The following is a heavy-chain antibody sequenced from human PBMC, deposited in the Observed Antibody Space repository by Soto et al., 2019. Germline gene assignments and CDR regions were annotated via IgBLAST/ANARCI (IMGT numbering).Heavy chain of an antibody. CDR2: INPNSGGT. Sequence: ASVKVSCKASGYTFTGYYMHWVRQAPGQGLEWMGWINPNSGGTNYAQKFQGWVTMTRDTSISTAYMELSRLRSDDTAVYYCARDRTGTTTKYDYYYYGMDRWGQGTTVTVSS. V-gene: IGHV1-2*04. J-gene: IGHJ6*02. CDR3: ARDRTGTTTKYDYYYYGMDR. CDR1: GYTFTGYY. D-gene: IGHD1-1*01.